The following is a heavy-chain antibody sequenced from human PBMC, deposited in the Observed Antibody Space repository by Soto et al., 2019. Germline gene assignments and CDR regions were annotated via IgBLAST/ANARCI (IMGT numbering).Heavy chain of an antibody. CDR3: ARPLYGSGSVWFDP. CDR2: IKEDGSEK. V-gene: IGHV3-7*03. Sequence: LRLSCSASGSTFSGYWMTWVRQAPGKGLEWVANIKEDGSEKYYVDSVKGRFTISRDNPKNSLYLQMNSLRADDTAVYYCARPLYGSGSVWFDPWGQGTLVTVSS. D-gene: IGHD3-10*01. J-gene: IGHJ5*02. CDR1: GSTFSGYW.